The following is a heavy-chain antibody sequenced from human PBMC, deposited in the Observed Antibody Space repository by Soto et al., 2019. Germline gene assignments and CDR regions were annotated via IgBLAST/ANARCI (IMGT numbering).Heavy chain of an antibody. J-gene: IGHJ6*02. D-gene: IGHD6-6*01. V-gene: IGHV3-21*01. Sequence: GSLRLSCTASGFTFNTYTLNWVRQAPGKGLEWVSSITYSSYIYYADSVRGRFTISRDNAKNSLYLQMDNLRADDTAVYYCARGARPHPTYYYSMDVWGQGTTVTVSS. CDR2: ITYSSYI. CDR1: GFTFNTYT. CDR3: ARGARPHPTYYYSMDV.